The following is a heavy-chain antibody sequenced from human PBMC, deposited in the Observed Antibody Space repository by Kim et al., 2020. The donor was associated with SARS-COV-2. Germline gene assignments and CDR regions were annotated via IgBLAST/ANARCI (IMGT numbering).Heavy chain of an antibody. J-gene: IGHJ4*02. V-gene: IGHV3-48*03. CDR2: ISSSGSTI. Sequence: GGSLRLSCAASGFTFSSYEMNWVRQAPGKGLEWVSYISSSGSTIYYADSVKGRFTISRDNAKNSLYLQMNSLRAEDTAVYYCASMGGWATVTIFDYWGQGTLVTVSS. D-gene: IGHD4-17*01. CDR1: GFTFSSYE. CDR3: ASMGGWATVTIFDY.